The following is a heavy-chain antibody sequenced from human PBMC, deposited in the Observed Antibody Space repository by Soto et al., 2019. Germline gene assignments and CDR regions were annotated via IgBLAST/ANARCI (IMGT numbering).Heavy chain of an antibody. J-gene: IGHJ4*02. CDR2: IHSIGGT. CDR3: ARDLGRPPFDY. V-gene: IGHV3-53*02. CDR1: GFAVSSNH. Sequence: EVQLEETGGGLIQPGGSLSLSCAASGFAVSSNHMSWVRQAPGKGLEWVTLIHSIGGTYGGETDYADSVKGRFTISRDNSQNTIYLQMYSLRAEDSALYYCARDLGRPPFDYWGQGTLVTVSS.